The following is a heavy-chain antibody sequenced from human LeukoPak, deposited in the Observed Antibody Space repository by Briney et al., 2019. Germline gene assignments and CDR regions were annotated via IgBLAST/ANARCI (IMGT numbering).Heavy chain of an antibody. CDR3: ARGLLGGDSPKYYYYYYYMDV. J-gene: IGHJ6*03. CDR1: GYTFTSYG. CDR2: ISAYNGNT. D-gene: IGHD2-21*02. Sequence: ASVKVSCKASGYTFTSYGISWVRQAPGKGLEWMGWISAYNGNTNYAQKLQGRVTMTTDTSTSTAYMELRSLRSDDTAVYYCARGLLGGDSPKYYYYYYYMDVWGKGTTVTVSS. V-gene: IGHV1-18*01.